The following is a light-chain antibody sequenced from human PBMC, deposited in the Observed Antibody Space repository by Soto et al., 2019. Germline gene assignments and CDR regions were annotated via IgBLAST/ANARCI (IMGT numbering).Light chain of an antibody. Sequence: DIVMTQSPESLAVSLGESATINCKSSQTVLYSTDNRNHLAWHQQKPGQPPKLLIFWASTRESGVPDRLSGSGSGTDFTLTISSLQAEDVAVYYCQQYHTPPYTFGQGTKLEIK. CDR3: QQYHTPPYT. CDR2: WAS. J-gene: IGKJ2*01. V-gene: IGKV4-1*01. CDR1: QTVLYSTDNRNH.